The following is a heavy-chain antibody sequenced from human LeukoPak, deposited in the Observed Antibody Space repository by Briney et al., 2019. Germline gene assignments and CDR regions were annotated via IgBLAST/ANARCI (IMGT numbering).Heavy chain of an antibody. J-gene: IGHJ6*03. CDR3: ARVSVIDFYYYYYMDV. Sequence: PGGSLRLSCAASGFTFDDYGMSWVRQAPGKGLEWVSGINWNGGSTGYADSVKGRFTISRDNAKNSLYLQMNSLRAEDTALYYCARVSVIDFYYYYYMDVWGEGTTVTVSS. D-gene: IGHD4-11*01. V-gene: IGHV3-20*04. CDR1: GFTFDDYG. CDR2: INWNGGST.